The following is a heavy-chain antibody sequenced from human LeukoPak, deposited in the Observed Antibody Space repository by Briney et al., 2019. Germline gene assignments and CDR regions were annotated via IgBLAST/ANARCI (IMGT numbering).Heavy chain of an antibody. D-gene: IGHD2-8*01. V-gene: IGHV4-61*02. J-gene: IGHJ4*02. CDR3: ARQSLNGKQGY. CDR2: IYTSGST. Sequence: PSETLSLTCTVSGGSISSGSYYWSWIRQPAGKGLEWIGRIYTSGSTNYNPSLKSRVTISVDTSKNQFSLKLSSVTAADTAVYYCARQSLNGKQGYWGQGTLVTVSS. CDR1: GGSISSGSYY.